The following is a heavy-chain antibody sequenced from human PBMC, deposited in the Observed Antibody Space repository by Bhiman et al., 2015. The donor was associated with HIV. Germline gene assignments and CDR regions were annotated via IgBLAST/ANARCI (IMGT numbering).Heavy chain of an antibody. CDR3: AHLIEARPPFEDY. CDR1: GFTFSTYA. V-gene: IGHV3-23*01. CDR2: ISATGAAT. Sequence: EVQLLESGGGLVQPGGSLRLSCAASGFTFSTYALSWVRQAPGKGLQWVSGISATGAATYYADSVKGRFTISRDNSKNALYLHMSGLTAEDTAVYYCAHLIEARPPFEDYWGQGTLVTVSS. D-gene: IGHD6-6*01. J-gene: IGHJ4*02.